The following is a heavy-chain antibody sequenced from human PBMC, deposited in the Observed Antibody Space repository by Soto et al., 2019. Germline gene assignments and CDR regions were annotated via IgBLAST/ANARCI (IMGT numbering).Heavy chain of an antibody. CDR3: AREGAPGYFDY. J-gene: IGHJ4*02. CDR2: INNDGSGT. D-gene: IGHD3-16*01. Sequence: PGGSLRLSCAASGFTFSSYWMHWVRQTPGKGLMWVSRINNDGSGTAGADSVRGRFTISRDNAKNTLYLQLNSLRAEDTAVYYWAREGAPGYFDYWGQGTPVTGSS. V-gene: IGHV3-74*01. CDR1: GFTFSSYW.